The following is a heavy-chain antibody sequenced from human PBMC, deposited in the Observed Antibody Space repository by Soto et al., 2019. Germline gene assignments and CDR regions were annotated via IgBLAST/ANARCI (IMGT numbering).Heavy chain of an antibody. CDR2: INHSGST. V-gene: IGHV4-34*01. D-gene: IGHD6-6*01. Sequence: SETLSLTCAVYGGSFSGYYWSWIRQPPGKGLEWIGEINHSGSTNYNPSLKSRVTISVDTSKNQFSLKLSSVTAADTAVYYCARAGGRIAARPLVWFDPWGQGTLVTVSS. J-gene: IGHJ5*02. CDR3: ARAGGRIAARPLVWFDP. CDR1: GGSFSGYY.